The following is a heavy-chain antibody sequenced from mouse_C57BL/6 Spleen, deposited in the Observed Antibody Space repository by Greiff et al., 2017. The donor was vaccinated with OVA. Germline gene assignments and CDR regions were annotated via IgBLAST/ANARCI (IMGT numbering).Heavy chain of an antibody. J-gene: IGHJ1*03. CDR1: GFTFSSYA. Sequence: EVMLVESGGGLVKPGGSLKLSCAASGFTFSSYAMSWVRQTPEKRLEWVATISDGGSYTYYPDNVKGRFTISRDNAKNNLYLQMSHLKSEDTAMYYCARDLDSYGSSYGYFDVWGTGTTVTVSS. CDR3: ARDLDSYGSSYGYFDV. V-gene: IGHV5-4*01. CDR2: ISDGGSYT. D-gene: IGHD1-1*01.